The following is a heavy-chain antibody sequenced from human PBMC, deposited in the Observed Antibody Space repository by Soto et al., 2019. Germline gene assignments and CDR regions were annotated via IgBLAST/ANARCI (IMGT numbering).Heavy chain of an antibody. CDR1: GFTFSSYG. D-gene: IGHD5-18*01. J-gene: IGHJ6*02. Sequence: PGGSLRLSCAATGFTFSSYGMHWVRQAPGKGLEWVAAIWYDGSNKYYADSVKGRFTISRDNFKNTLYLQMNSLRAEDTAVDYCERGRGRGYSYGYEFINYYGMDVWGQGT. CDR3: ERGRGRGYSYGYEFINYYGMDV. CDR2: IWYDGSNK. V-gene: IGHV3-33*01.